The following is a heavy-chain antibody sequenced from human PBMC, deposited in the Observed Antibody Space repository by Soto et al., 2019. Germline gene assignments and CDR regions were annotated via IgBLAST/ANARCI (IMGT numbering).Heavy chain of an antibody. J-gene: IGHJ4*02. CDR3: TKYRRTDAEGYSFDY. D-gene: IGHD2-15*01. CDR2: IYTSGST. CDR1: GGSISSYY. Sequence: LSLTCTVSGGSISSYYWSWIRQPAGKGLEWIGRIYTSGSTNYNPSLKSRVTMSVDTSKNQFSLKLSSVTAADTAVYFCTKYRRTDAEGYSFDYWGQGALVTVSS. V-gene: IGHV4-4*07.